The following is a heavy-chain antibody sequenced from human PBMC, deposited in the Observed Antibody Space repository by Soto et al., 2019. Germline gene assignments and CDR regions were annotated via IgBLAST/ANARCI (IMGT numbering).Heavy chain of an antibody. CDR2: IRGRGGTT. J-gene: IGHJ4*02. D-gene: IGHD3-16*01. CDR1: GFSFSSYA. CDR3: AREMSLSGGAYFDY. V-gene: IGHV3-23*01. Sequence: EVQLLESGGGLVQPGGSLRLSCAASGFSFSSYAMGWVRQAPGKGLEGVSGIRGRGGTTYYADSVKGRFTISRDNSKNTLFLQMNSLRDEDTAVYYCAREMSLSGGAYFDYWGQGTLISVSS.